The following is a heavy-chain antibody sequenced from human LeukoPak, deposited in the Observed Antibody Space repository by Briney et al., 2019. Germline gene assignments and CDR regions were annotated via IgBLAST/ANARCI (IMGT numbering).Heavy chain of an antibody. V-gene: IGHV1-2*04. CDR1: GYTFTSYD. Sequence: ASVKVSCKASGYTFTSYDINWVRQATGQGLEWMGWINPNSGGTNYAQKFQGWVIMTRDTSISTAYMELSRLRSDDTAVYYCARGLPQQLGIWGQGTLVTVSS. J-gene: IGHJ4*02. CDR3: ARGLPQQLGI. D-gene: IGHD6-13*01. CDR2: INPNSGGT.